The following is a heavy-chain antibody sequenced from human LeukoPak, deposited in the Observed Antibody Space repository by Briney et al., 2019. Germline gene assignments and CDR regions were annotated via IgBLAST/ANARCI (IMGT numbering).Heavy chain of an antibody. V-gene: IGHV2-70*04. CDR3: ARIREWELDY. Sequence: ESGPTLVNPTQTLTLTCTFSGFSLSTSRMRVSWIRQPPGKALEWLARIDWDDDKFYSTSLKTRLTISKDTSKNQVVLTMTNMDPVDTATYYCARIREWELDYWGQGTLVTVSS. CDR1: GFSLSTSRMR. J-gene: IGHJ4*02. CDR2: IDWDDDK. D-gene: IGHD1-26*01.